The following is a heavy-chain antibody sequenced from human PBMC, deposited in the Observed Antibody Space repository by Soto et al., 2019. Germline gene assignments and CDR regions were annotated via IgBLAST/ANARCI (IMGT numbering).Heavy chain of an antibody. CDR1: GGTFSSYA. V-gene: IGHV1-69*06. J-gene: IGHJ6*02. CDR2: IIPIFGTA. CDR3: ARDLSIAVAGNYYYGMDV. D-gene: IGHD6-19*01. Sequence: SVKVSCKASGGTFSSYAISWVRQAPGQGLEWMGGIIPIFGTANYAQKFQGRVTITADKSTSTAYMELSSLRSEDTAVYYCARDLSIAVAGNYYYGMDVWGQGTTVTVSS.